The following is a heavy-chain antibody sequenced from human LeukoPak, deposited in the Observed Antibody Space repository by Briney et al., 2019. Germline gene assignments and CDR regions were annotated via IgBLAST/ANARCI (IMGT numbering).Heavy chain of an antibody. V-gene: IGHV4-59*01. CDR2: IYYSGST. Sequence: SETLSLTCTVSGGSISSYYWSWIRQPPGKGLEWIGYIYYSGSTNYNPSLKSRVTISVDTSKNQFSLKLSSVTAADTAVYYCARVDGDCDGAFDYWGQGTLVTVSS. CDR3: ARVDGDCDGAFDY. D-gene: IGHD2-21*02. CDR1: GGSISSYY. J-gene: IGHJ4*02.